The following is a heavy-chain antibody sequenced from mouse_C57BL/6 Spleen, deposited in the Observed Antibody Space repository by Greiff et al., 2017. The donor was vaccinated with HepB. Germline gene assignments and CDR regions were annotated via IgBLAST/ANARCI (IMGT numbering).Heavy chain of an antibody. V-gene: IGHV1-39*01. CDR2: INPNYGTT. J-gene: IGHJ2*01. Sequence: EVQLQESGPELVKPGASVKISCKASGYSFTDYNMNWVKQSNGKSLEWIGVINPNYGTTSYNQKFKGKATLTVDQSSSTAYMQLNSLTSEDSAVYYCARSLYGNYRYYFDYWGQGTTLTVSS. CDR3: ARSLYGNYRYYFDY. CDR1: GYSFTDYN. D-gene: IGHD2-1*01.